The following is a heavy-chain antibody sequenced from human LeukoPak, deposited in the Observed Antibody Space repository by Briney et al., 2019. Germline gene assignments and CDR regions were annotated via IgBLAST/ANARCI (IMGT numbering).Heavy chain of an antibody. CDR3: ARGGRGWFDP. V-gene: IGHV4-39*01. Sequence: PSEALSLTCTVSGGSISSSSYYWGWIRQPPGKGLEWIGSIYYSGSTYYNPSLKSRVTISVDTSKNQSSLKLSSVTAAGTAVYYCARGGRGWFDPWGQGTLVTVSS. J-gene: IGHJ5*02. D-gene: IGHD2-15*01. CDR1: GGSISSSSYY. CDR2: IYYSGST.